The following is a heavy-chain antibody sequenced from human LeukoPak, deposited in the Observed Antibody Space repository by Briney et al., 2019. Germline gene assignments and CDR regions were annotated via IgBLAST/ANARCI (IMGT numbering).Heavy chain of an antibody. D-gene: IGHD3-22*01. CDR1: GFSVGANY. CDR3: ARVGASEIYYYDSSGHWYFDL. V-gene: IGHV3-53*01. J-gene: IGHJ2*01. Sequence: HPGGSLRLSCAASGFSVGANYMSWVRQAPGKGLEWVSTLYSGGTTYYGDSVKGRFTISRDNSKNTLYLQMNSLRAEDTAVYYCARVGASEIYYYDSSGHWYFDLWGRGTLVTVSS. CDR2: LYSGGTT.